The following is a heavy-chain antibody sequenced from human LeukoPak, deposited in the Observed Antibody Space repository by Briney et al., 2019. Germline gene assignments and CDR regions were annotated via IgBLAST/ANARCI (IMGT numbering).Heavy chain of an antibody. CDR1: GFTFSNHG. Sequence: GGSLRLSCAASGFTFSNHGMNWVRQAPGKGLEWVSGISPSGDITYYADSVKGRFTISRDNAKNTLYLQMNSLRAEDTAVYYCARDPIHDYGDYVHWFDPWGQGTLVTVSS. D-gene: IGHD4-17*01. V-gene: IGHV3-23*01. CDR2: ISPSGDIT. J-gene: IGHJ5*02. CDR3: ARDPIHDYGDYVHWFDP.